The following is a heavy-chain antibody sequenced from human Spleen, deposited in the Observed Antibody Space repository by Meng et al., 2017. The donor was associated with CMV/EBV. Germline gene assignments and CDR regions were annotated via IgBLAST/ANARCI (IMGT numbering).Heavy chain of an antibody. D-gene: IGHD2-2*02. V-gene: IGHV1-69*05. CDR2: IIPIFGTA. J-gene: IGHJ6*02. Sequence: SVKVSCKASGGTFSSYAISWVRQAPGQGLEWMGGIIPIFGTANYAQKFQGRVTITTDESTSTAYMELSSLRSEDTAVYYCARDPYIVVVPAAISMQGNYYYYGMDVWGQGTTVTVSS. CDR3: ARDPYIVVVPAAISMQGNYYYYGMDV. CDR1: GGTFSSYA.